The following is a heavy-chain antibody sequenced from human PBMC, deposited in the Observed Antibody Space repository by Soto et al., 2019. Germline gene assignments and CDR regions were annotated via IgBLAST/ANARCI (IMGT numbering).Heavy chain of an antibody. V-gene: IGHV5-10-1*01. D-gene: IGHD6-13*01. J-gene: IGHJ4*02. CDR2: IDPSDSYT. Sequence: GESLKISCQGSGYSFTSYWITWVRQMPGKGLEWMGRIDPSDSYTNYSPSFQGHVTISADKSISTAYLQWSSLKASDTAMYYCARPGGYSSSWLDFDYWGQGTLVTVSS. CDR3: ARPGGYSSSWLDFDY. CDR1: GYSFTSYW.